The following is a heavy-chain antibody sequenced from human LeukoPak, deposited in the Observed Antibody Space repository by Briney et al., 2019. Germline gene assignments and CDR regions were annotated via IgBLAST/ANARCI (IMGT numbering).Heavy chain of an antibody. CDR3: SRGTRQGYYYYSMDD. CDR1: GYTFTSYD. Sequence: ASVKLSCKVSGYTFTSYDMNWVRQATGQGREWMGWMNPNSGNTGYAQKFQGRVTMTRNTSISTAYMDLSSLRSEDTAVYYCSRGTRQGYYYYSMDDWGQGTTVTVSS. J-gene: IGHJ6*02. CDR2: MNPNSGNT. V-gene: IGHV1-8*01.